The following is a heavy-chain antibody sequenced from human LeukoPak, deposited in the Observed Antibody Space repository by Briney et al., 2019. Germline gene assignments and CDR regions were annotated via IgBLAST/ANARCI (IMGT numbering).Heavy chain of an antibody. CDR1: GGSISSGDYH. D-gene: IGHD3-10*01. CDR2: IYYSGST. Sequence: SETLSLTCTVSGGSISSGDYHWSWIRQPPGKGLEWIGYIYYSGSTYYNPSLKSRVTISVDTSKNRFSLKLSSVTAAETAVYYCARGADITMVRGVPFDYWGQGTLVTVSS. J-gene: IGHJ4*02. V-gene: IGHV4-30-4*01. CDR3: ARGADITMVRGVPFDY.